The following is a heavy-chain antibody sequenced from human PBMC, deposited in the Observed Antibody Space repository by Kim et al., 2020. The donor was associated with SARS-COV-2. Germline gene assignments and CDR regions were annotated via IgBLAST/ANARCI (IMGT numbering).Heavy chain of an antibody. CDR1: GFTFSSYG. D-gene: IGHD3-9*01. V-gene: IGHV3-33*01. J-gene: IGHJ5*02. CDR2: IWYDGSNK. CDR3: ARDLKEYFDWFDSSLGSGNWFDP. Sequence: GGSLRLSCAASGFTFSSYGMHWVRQAPGKGLEWVAVIWYDGSNKYYADSVKGRFTISRDNSKNTLYLQMNSLRAEDTAVYYCARDLKEYFDWFDSSLGSGNWFDPWGQGTLVTVSS.